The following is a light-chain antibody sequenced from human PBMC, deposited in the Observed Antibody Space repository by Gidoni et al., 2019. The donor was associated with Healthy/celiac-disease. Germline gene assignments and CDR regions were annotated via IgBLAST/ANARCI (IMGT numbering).Light chain of an antibody. CDR3: QQYGSSPST. J-gene: IGKJ2*02. Sequence: EIVLTQSPGTLSLSPGERATLSCSASQSVSSSYLAWYQQKPGQAPRLLIYGASSRATGIPDRFSGSGSGTDFTLTISRLEPEDLAVYYCQQYGSSPSTFGQGTKLEIK. CDR1: QSVSSSY. CDR2: GAS. V-gene: IGKV3-20*01.